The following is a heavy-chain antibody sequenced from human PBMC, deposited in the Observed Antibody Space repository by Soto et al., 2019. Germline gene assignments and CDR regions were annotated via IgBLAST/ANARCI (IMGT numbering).Heavy chain of an antibody. V-gene: IGHV1-8*01. J-gene: IGHJ6*02. CDR3: ARSITMVRGVIRYYYYGMGV. D-gene: IGHD3-10*01. CDR2: MNPNSGNS. Sequence: ASVKVSCKTSGYTFTSYDIHWVRQATGQGPEWMGWMNPNSGNSVYAQKFQGRVTITRDTSASTAYMELSSLRSEDTAVYYCARSITMVRGVIRYYYYGMGVWGQGTTVTVSS. CDR1: GYTFTSYD.